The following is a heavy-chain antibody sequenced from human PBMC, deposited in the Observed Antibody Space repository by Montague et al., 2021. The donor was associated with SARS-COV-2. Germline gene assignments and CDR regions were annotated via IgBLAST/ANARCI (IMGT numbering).Heavy chain of an antibody. V-gene: IGHV2-5*01. J-gene: IGHJ3*02. CDR2: IYWNDDK. CDR3: ALTRVSYDISTGYYHRDAFDI. Sequence: PALVKPTQTLTLTCTFSGFSLSTSGVGVGWIRQPPGKALEWLALIYWNDDKRYSPSLKSRLTITKDTSKNQVVLTMTNMDPVDTATYYCALTRVSYDISTGYYHRDAFDIWGQGTMVTVSS. CDR1: GFSLSTSGVG. D-gene: IGHD3-9*01.